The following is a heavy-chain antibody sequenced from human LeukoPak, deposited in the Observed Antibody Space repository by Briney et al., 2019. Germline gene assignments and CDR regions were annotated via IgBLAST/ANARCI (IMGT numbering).Heavy chain of an antibody. V-gene: IGHV3-23*01. Sequence: GGSLRLSCAASGFTFSSYAMSWVCQAPGKGLEWVSAISGSGGSTYYADSVKGRFTISRDNSKNTLYLQMNSLRAEDTAVYYCAKATPYDILTGRRRYYFDYWGQGTLVTVSS. CDR2: ISGSGGST. J-gene: IGHJ4*02. CDR1: GFTFSSYA. D-gene: IGHD3-9*01. CDR3: AKATPYDILTGRRRYYFDY.